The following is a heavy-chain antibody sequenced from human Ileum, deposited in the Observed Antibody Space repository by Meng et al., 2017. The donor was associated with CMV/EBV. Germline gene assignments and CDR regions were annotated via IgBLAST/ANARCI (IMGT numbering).Heavy chain of an antibody. CDR1: GGSFTNSY. J-gene: IGHJ6*02. CDR2: ITHTGVI. CDR3: ATGGADPSQCCMYV. Sequence: SQTLSLTCAVHGGSFTNSYWSWRRQAPGKGLEWSGEITHTGVINYNPSLKRRVTMSLDTSENHFSLRLTSVIAADTAVYYCATGGADPSQCCMYVWGQGTTVTVSS. D-gene: IGHD1-26*01. V-gene: IGHV4-34*01.